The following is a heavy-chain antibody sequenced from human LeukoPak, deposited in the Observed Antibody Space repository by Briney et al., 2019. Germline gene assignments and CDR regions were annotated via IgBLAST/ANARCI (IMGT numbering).Heavy chain of an antibody. CDR2: IYTSGST. J-gene: IGHJ6*03. CDR3: ARDRTLYCSGGSCPYYYYYYYMDV. CDR1: GGSISSYY. D-gene: IGHD2-15*01. Sequence: PSETLSLTCTVSGGSISSYYWSWIRQPAGKGLEWIGRIYTSGSTNYNPSLKSRVTMSVDTSKNQFSLKLSSVTAADTAVYYCARDRTLYCSGGSCPYYYYYYYMDVWGKGTTVTVSS. V-gene: IGHV4-4*07.